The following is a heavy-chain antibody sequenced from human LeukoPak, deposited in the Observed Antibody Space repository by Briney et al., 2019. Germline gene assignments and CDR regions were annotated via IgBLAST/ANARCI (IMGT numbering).Heavy chain of an antibody. CDR1: GFTFSSYW. D-gene: IGHD3-3*01. CDR2: IKSDGSST. J-gene: IGHJ4*02. V-gene: IGHV3-74*03. CDR3: ARDLEAGGV. Sequence: GGSLRLSXAASGFTFSSYWMHWVRQAPGKGLVWVSRIKSDGSSTTYADSVRGRFTISRDNAKNTLYLQMNSLRAEDTAVYYCARDLEAGGVWGQGTLVTVSS.